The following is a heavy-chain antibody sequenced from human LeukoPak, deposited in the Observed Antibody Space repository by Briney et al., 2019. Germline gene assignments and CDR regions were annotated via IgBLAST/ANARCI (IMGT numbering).Heavy chain of an antibody. V-gene: IGHV1-2*02. CDR1: GYTFTGYY. Sequence: GASVKVSCKASGYTFTGYYMHWVRQAPGQGLEWMGWINPNSGGTNYAQKFQGRVTMTRDTSISTAYMELSRLRSDDTAVYYCAAAYYDRSGYYYVDYWGQGTLVTVSS. J-gene: IGHJ4*02. D-gene: IGHD3-22*01. CDR3: AAAYYDRSGYYYVDY. CDR2: INPNSGGT.